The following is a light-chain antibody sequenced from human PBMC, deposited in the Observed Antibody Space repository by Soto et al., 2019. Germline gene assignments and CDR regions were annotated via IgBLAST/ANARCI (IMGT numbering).Light chain of an antibody. CDR1: ESIDSN. CDR2: GAS. J-gene: IGKJ1*01. Sequence: EIVLTQSPGTLSLSPGERATLSCRASESIDSNLAWYQQKPGQAPRLLIYGASTRASDIPARFSGTGSGAEFTLTISSLQSEDFAVYYCQQYHYWWAFGQGTKVDNK. CDR3: QQYHYWWA. V-gene: IGKV3-15*01.